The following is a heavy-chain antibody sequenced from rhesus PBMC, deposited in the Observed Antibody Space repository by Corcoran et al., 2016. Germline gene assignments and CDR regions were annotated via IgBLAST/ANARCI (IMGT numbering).Heavy chain of an antibody. D-gene: IGHD4-29*01. Sequence: QVQLQESGPGLVKPSETLSLTCAVSGYSISSGYGWSWIRQPPGTGLEWIGYIGGRSGNTSYNPARKSRVTISKDPYKIQFARKLSAVTAADTAVYYCASDDYGSSYRNWGQGVLVTVSS. CDR3: ASDDYGSSYRN. CDR2: IGGRSGNT. CDR1: GYSISSGYG. J-gene: IGHJ4*01. V-gene: IGHV4-127*01.